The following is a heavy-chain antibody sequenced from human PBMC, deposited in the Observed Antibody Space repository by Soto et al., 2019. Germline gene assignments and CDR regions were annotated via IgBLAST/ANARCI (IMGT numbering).Heavy chain of an antibody. Sequence: EEQVSESGGGLVQSGGSLRLSCAASGFNFNTFAMSWIRQAPGKGLEWVSHISSSGDSRDYADSVRGRFTISRANSKNVLFLQMTSLRADDTATYYGAKDPPSPWTANGGDPWGKGTLVTVSS. J-gene: IGHJ5*02. CDR2: ISSSGDSR. CDR1: GFNFNTFA. D-gene: IGHD3-10*01. CDR3: AKDPPSPWTANGGDP. V-gene: IGHV3-23*01.